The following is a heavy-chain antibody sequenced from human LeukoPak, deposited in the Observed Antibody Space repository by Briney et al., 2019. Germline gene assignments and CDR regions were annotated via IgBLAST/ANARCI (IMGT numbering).Heavy chain of an antibody. J-gene: IGHJ4*02. CDR2: IYYTGST. CDR1: GGSISSLY. D-gene: IGHD6-6*01. CDR3: ARHRAYSSSSPFDY. Sequence: PSETLSLTCSVSGGSISSLYWSWIRQPPGKGLEGIGYIYYTGSTNYNPSLKSRVTMFVDMSKNQFSLRLGSVTAADTAVYYCARHRAYSSSSPFDYWGQGTLVTVSS. V-gene: IGHV4-59*08.